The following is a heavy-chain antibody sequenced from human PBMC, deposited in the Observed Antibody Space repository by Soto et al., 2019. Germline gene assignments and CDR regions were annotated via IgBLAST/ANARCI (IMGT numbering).Heavy chain of an antibody. D-gene: IGHD3-22*01. Sequence: GSLRLSCAASGFTFSSYAMSWVRQAPGKGLEWVSAISGSGGSTYYADSVKGRFTISRDNSKNTLYLQMNSLRAEDTAVYYCAKDPYDSSGYYYVDYWGQGTLVTVSS. CDR3: AKDPYDSSGYYYVDY. CDR2: ISGSGGST. V-gene: IGHV3-23*01. CDR1: GFTFSSYA. J-gene: IGHJ4*02.